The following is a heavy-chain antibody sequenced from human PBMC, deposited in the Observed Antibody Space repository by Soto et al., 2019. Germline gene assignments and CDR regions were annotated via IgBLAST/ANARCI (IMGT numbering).Heavy chain of an antibody. V-gene: IGHV4-39*02. J-gene: IGHJ5*02. CDR2: IYYSGST. Sequence: SETPSVICTVSRGSISSSSHFWGWIRQPPGKGLEWIGSIYYSGSTSYNPSLKSRVTISVDSSKNQFSLKLNSVTAADTAVFYLAREAGAACFDPRGPVTLVTV. CDR1: RGSISSSSHF. D-gene: IGHD6-19*01. CDR3: AREAGAACFDP.